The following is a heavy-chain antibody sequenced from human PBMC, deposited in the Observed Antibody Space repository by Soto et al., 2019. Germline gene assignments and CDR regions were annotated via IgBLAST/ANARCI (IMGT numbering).Heavy chain of an antibody. CDR3: ARGHWGLDF. V-gene: IGHV3-72*01. CDR1: GFTFSDFY. CDR2: SRNKANSYTT. Sequence: DVQLVESGGGLVQPGGSLRLSCAVSGFTFSDFYMDWVRQAPGKGLEWIARSRNKANSYTTVYAASLQGRFTISRDDSKNSLYLQMNSLKTEDTAVYYCARGHWGLDFWGQGTLVTVSS. J-gene: IGHJ4*02. D-gene: IGHD7-27*01.